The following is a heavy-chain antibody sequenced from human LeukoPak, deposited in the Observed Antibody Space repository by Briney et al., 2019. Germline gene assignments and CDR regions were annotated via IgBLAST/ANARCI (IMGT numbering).Heavy chain of an antibody. CDR1: GYTFTSYD. J-gene: IGHJ4*02. Sequence: APVKVSCKASGYTFTSYDINWVRQATGQGLEWMGWMNPNSGNTGYAQKFQGRVTMTRNTSISTAYMELSSLRSEDTAVYYCARGLYRGVAATPAYWGQGTLVTVSS. CDR2: MNPNSGNT. V-gene: IGHV1-8*01. D-gene: IGHD2-15*01. CDR3: ARGLYRGVAATPAY.